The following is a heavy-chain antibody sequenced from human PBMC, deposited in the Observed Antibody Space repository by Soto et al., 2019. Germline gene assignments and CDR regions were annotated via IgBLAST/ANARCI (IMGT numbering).Heavy chain of an antibody. CDR2: IFYRGST. Sequence: PSETLSLTCTVSGGSISSGDYYWSWIRQPPGKGLEWIGYIFYRGSTYYNPSLKSRLTISVDTSQSQFSLTLSSVTAADAAVYYCGRESLNCSGGSCYHYYGLHVWGQGPNVTFYS. CDR3: GRESLNCSGGSCYHYYGLHV. D-gene: IGHD2-15*01. CDR1: GGSISSGDYY. V-gene: IGHV4-30-4*01. J-gene: IGHJ6*02.